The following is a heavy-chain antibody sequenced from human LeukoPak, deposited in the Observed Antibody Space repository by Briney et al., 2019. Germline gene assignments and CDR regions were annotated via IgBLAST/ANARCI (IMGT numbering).Heavy chain of an antibody. CDR1: GGSISRYY. CDR3: ARDVGGYSGYDPDY. Sequence: SETLSLTCTVSGGSISRYYWSWIRQPPGKGLEWIGYIYYSGSTNYNPSLKSRVTISVDTSKNLFSLKLNSVTAADTAVYYCARDVGGYSGYDPDYWGQGTLVPVSS. CDR2: IYYSGST. D-gene: IGHD5-12*01. V-gene: IGHV4-59*01. J-gene: IGHJ4*02.